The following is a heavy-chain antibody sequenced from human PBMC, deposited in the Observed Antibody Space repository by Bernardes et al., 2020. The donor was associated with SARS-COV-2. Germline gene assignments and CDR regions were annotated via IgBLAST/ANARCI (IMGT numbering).Heavy chain of an antibody. Sequence: TLSPTCSVSGGSIRSSNYYWGWIRQAPGKGLEWIALIYWDDDQRYSPSLRSRLTITKDTSKSQVVLTMTNMDPVDTATYYCAHRASFYDDDDFYYSGFDYWGQGTLVTVSS. CDR2: IYWDDDQ. CDR1: GGSIRSSNYY. V-gene: IGHV2-5*02. D-gene: IGHD3-22*01. J-gene: IGHJ4*02. CDR3: AHRASFYDDDDFYYSGFDY.